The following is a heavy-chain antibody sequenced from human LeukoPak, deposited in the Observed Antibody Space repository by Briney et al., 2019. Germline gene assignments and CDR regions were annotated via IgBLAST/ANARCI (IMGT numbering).Heavy chain of an antibody. CDR1: GFTFSSRG. D-gene: IGHD3-9*01. Sequence: GGSLRLSCAASGFTFSSRGMHWVRQAPGKGLEWMAFIRYDGSEKDYADPVKGRFTISRDNSKNTMYLQMNSLRAEDTAVCYCWVRYSPDAFDIWGQGTMVTVSS. J-gene: IGHJ3*02. CDR3: WVRYSPDAFDI. CDR2: IRYDGSEK. V-gene: IGHV3-30*02.